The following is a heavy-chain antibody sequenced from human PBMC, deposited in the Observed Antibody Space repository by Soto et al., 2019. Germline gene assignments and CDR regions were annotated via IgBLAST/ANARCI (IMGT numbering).Heavy chain of an antibody. CDR1: GGSISSGGYY. CDR3: ARGQWLVRGWFDP. D-gene: IGHD6-19*01. V-gene: IGHV4-31*03. J-gene: IGHJ5*02. CDR2: IYYSGST. Sequence: QVQLQESGPGLVKPSQTLSLTCTVSGGSISSGGYYWSWIRQHPGKGLEWIGYIYYSGSTYYNPSLKTRVXKSXHXSKIQFPLKLSSVTAADTAVYSCARGQWLVRGWFDPRGQGTLVTASS.